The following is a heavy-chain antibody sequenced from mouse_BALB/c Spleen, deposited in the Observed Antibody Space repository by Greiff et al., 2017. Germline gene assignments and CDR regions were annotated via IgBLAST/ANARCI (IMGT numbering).Heavy chain of an antibody. Sequence: QVQLQQSGAELMKPGASVKISCKATGYTFSSYWIEWVKQRPGHGLEWIGEILPGSGSTNYNEKFKGKATFTADTSSNTAYMQLSSLTSEDSAVYYCARVRSFYAMDYWGQGTSVTVSS. V-gene: IGHV1-9*01. J-gene: IGHJ4*01. CDR3: ARVRSFYAMDY. CDR2: ILPGSGST. CDR1: GYTFSSYW.